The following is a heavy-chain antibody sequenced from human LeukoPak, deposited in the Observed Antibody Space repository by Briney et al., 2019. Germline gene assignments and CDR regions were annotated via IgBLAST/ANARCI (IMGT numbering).Heavy chain of an antibody. CDR1: GFTFSSYW. CDR2: IKQDGSEK. CDR3: ARDLRTYYPRHFDS. Sequence: GGSLRLSCAASGFTFSSYWMSWVRQAPGKGLEWVANIKQDGSEKYYVDSMKGRITISRDNAKNPLYLQLNGLRAEDAAVYYCARDLRTYYPRHFDSWGQGTLVTVSS. V-gene: IGHV3-7*04. D-gene: IGHD3-22*01. J-gene: IGHJ4*02.